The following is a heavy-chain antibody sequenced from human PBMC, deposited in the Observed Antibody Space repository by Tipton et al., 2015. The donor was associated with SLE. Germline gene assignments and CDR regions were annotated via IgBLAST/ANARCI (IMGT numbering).Heavy chain of an antibody. V-gene: IGHV4-34*01. CDR2: INHSGSNT. CDR1: GESFNGHY. D-gene: IGHD3-10*01. Sequence: TLSLTCAVYGESFNGHYWTWIRQPPGKGLEWIGEINHSGSNTNYNPSLKSRVTISVDTSRKKLSLRLSSVAAADTAVYYCARGVEYFQFGRAYYFDSWGQGTLVTVSS. CDR3: ARGVEYFQFGRAYYFDS. J-gene: IGHJ4*02.